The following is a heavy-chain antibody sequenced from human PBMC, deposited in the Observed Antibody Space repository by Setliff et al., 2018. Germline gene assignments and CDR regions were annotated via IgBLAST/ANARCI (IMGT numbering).Heavy chain of an antibody. D-gene: IGHD3-10*01. Sequence: ASVKVSCKASGYTFTSYGISWVRQAPGQGLEWMGGMNPNNGNTGYAQKFKGRVTLSRDTSADIAYMELRSLTSEDTAVYYCARGRAHYYFSGSFMDYWGQGTLVTVSS. CDR1: GYTFTSYG. CDR3: ARGRAHYYFSGSFMDY. V-gene: IGHV1-18*01. CDR2: MNPNNGNT. J-gene: IGHJ4*02.